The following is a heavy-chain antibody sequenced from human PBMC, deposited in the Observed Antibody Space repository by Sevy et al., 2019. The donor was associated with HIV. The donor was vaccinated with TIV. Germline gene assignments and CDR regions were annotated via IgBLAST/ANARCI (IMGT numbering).Heavy chain of an antibody. CDR3: ARSTYYDFWSGPSYGMDV. D-gene: IGHD3-3*01. Sequence: SETLSLTCTVSGGSISSYYWSWIRQPPGKGLEWIGYIYYSGSTNYNPSLKSRVTISVDTSKNQFSLKLSSVTAADTAVYYCARSTYYDFWSGPSYGMDVWGQGTTVTVSS. V-gene: IGHV4-59*01. CDR1: GGSISSYY. CDR2: IYYSGST. J-gene: IGHJ6*02.